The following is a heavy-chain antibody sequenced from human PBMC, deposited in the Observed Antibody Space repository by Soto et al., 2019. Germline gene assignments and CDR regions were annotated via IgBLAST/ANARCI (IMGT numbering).Heavy chain of an antibody. CDR3: ATGYDDSTFDY. D-gene: IGHD3-22*01. CDR1: GYSISSGYY. Sequence: SETLSLTCAVSGYSISSGYYWGWIRQPPGKGLEWIGSIYHSGSTYYNPSLKSRVTISVDTSKNQFSLKLSSVTAADTAVYYCATGYDDSTFDYWGQGTLVTVSS. J-gene: IGHJ4*02. CDR2: IYHSGST. V-gene: IGHV4-38-2*01.